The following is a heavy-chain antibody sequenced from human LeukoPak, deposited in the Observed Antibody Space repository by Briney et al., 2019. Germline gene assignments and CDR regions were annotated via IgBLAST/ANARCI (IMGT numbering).Heavy chain of an antibody. D-gene: IGHD3-22*01. J-gene: IGHJ4*02. V-gene: IGHV1-18*01. CDR2: ISAYNGNT. CDR3: ARVAYPYYYDSSGYYEGGIFDY. CDR1: GYTFTSYG. Sequence: ASVKVSCKASGYTFTSYGISWVRQAPGQGLEWMGWISAYNGNTNYAQKLQGRVTMTTDTSTSTAYMELRSLRSDDTAVYYCARVAYPYYYDSSGYYEGGIFDYWGRGTLVTVSS.